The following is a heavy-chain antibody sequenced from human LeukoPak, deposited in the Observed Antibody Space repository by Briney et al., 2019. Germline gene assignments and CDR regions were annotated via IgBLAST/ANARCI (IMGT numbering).Heavy chain of an antibody. CDR1: GFTVSSNY. CDR2: IYSGGST. Sequence: GGSLRLSCAASGFTVSSNYVSWVRQAPGKGLEWVSLIYSGGSTYYADSVKGRFTISRDNSKNTVYLQMNSLRAEDTAVYFRATWPSGYDNWGQGTLVTVSS. J-gene: IGHJ4*02. CDR3: ATWPSGYDN. V-gene: IGHV3-66*01. D-gene: IGHD5-12*01.